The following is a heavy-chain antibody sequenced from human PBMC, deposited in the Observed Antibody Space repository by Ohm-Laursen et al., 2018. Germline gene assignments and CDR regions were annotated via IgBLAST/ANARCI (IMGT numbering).Heavy chain of an antibody. J-gene: IGHJ2*01. D-gene: IGHD4-17*01. CDR2: VSKDGAGT. CDR1: GFTFSTYD. V-gene: IGHV3-23*01. Sequence: SLRLSCAASGFTFSTYDMSWVRQAPGKGLEWVSSVSKDGAGTTYADSVKGRFTISRDNSKNTMYLQVNSLRAEDTAVHYCAKSLGAWFFDIWGRGTLVTVSS. CDR3: AKSLGAWFFDI.